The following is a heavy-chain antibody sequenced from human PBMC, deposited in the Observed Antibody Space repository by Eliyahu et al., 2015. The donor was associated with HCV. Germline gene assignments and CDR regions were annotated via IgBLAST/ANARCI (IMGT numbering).Heavy chain of an antibody. J-gene: IGHJ5*02. CDR3: ASGGGGIAVTGTGGWFDP. CDR2: IHYSGST. D-gene: IGHD6-19*01. CDR1: GGXIPTYY. Sequence: QVQLQESGPGLVKPSETLSLTCTVSGGXIPTYYWSWIRQPPGKGLEWIGYIHYSGSTNYNPSFKSRVTISVDTSKNQFSLNLTSVTAADTAMYYCASGGGGIAVTGTGGWFDPWGQGTLVTVSS. V-gene: IGHV4-59*01.